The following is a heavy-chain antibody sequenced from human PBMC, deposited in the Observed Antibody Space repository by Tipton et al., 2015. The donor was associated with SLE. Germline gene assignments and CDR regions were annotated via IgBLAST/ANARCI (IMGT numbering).Heavy chain of an antibody. D-gene: IGHD6-13*01. V-gene: IGHV4-59*01. Sequence: TLSLTCTVYGGSFSSYYWSWIRQPPGKGLEWIGYIYYSGSTNYNPSLKSRVTISVDTSKNQFSLKLSSVTAADTAVYYCARRGGPHRGRQLVPFYYYMDVWGKGTTVTVSS. CDR3: ARRGGPHRGRQLVPFYYYMDV. CDR1: GGSFSSYY. CDR2: IYYSGST. J-gene: IGHJ6*03.